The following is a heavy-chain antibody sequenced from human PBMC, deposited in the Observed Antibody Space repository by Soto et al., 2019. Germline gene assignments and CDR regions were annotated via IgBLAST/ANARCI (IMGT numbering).Heavy chain of an antibody. J-gene: IGHJ5*02. Sequence: QVQLVESGGGVVQPGRSLRLSCAASGFTFSSYAMHWVRQAPGKGLEWVAVISYDGSNKYYADSVKGRFTISRDNSKNTLYLQMNSLRAEDTAVYYCARVVGLYSNYGWFDPWGQGTLVTVSS. CDR3: ARVVGLYSNYGWFDP. V-gene: IGHV3-30-3*01. CDR1: GFTFSSYA. D-gene: IGHD4-4*01. CDR2: ISYDGSNK.